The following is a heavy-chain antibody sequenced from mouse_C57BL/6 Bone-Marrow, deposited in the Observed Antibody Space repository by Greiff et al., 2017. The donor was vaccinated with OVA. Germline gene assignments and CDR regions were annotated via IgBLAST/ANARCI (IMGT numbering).Heavy chain of an antibody. Sequence: EVQLQQSGPELVKPGASVKISCKASGYTFTDYYMNWVKQSHGKSLEWIGDINPNNGGTSYNQKFKGKATLTVDKSSSTAYMELRSLTSEDSAVYYCAREGGITTVVATDFDYWGQGTTLTVSS. CDR2: INPNNGGT. D-gene: IGHD1-1*01. V-gene: IGHV1-26*01. CDR3: AREGGITTVVATDFDY. J-gene: IGHJ2*01. CDR1: GYTFTDYY.